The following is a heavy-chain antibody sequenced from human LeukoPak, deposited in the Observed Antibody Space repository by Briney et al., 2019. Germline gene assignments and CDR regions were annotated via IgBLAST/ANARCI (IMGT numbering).Heavy chain of an antibody. CDR3: ARRDAGTINY. Sequence: GRSLRLSCAVSGFTFSSYWMYWVRQAPGKGLVLVSSINSDGSSTNYEDSVKSRFTISRDNAKNTVYLQMNSLRAADTAVYNCARRDAGTINYWGQGTLVTVSS. CDR2: INSDGSST. J-gene: IGHJ4*02. V-gene: IGHV3-74*01. CDR1: GFTFSSYW. D-gene: IGHD6-13*01.